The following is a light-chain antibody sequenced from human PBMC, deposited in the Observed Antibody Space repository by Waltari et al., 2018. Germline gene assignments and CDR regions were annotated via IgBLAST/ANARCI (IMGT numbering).Light chain of an antibody. CDR1: SSDVGNYDY. V-gene: IGLV2-11*01. CDR2: DVN. Sequence: QSALTQPRSVSGSPGQSVTISCIGTSSDVGNYDYVSWYQEHPGKAPKLMIFDVNKRPSGVPARVSGSKSGNTASLTISGLQAEDEADYYCCSYAGSYTYVIFGGGTKLTVL. J-gene: IGLJ2*01. CDR3: CSYAGSYTYVI.